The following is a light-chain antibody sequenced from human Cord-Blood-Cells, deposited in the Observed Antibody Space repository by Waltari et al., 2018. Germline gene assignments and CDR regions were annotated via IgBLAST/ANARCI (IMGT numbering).Light chain of an antibody. CDR2: AAS. J-gene: IGKJ1*01. CDR1: QGISSW. Sequence: IQMTPSPSSSSASGGNRASSASRASQGISSWLAWYQQKPGKAPKLLIYAASSRASGVPSRFSGSGSGTEFTLTISSLQSEDFAAYYCQQANSWPWTFGQGTKVEIK. V-gene: IGKV1-12*01. CDR3: QQANSWPWT.